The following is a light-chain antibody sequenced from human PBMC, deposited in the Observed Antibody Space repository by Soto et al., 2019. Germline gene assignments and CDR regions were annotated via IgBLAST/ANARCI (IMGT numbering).Light chain of an antibody. Sequence: DIQMTQSPSSTAASVGDSVTITCRARRDISRYLNWYQHKPGKAPKLLLYAASTVQSGVPSRFRGNESGTDFTLTISSLQPEDFGTYYCQQSYSLPLTFGPGTKV. V-gene: IGKV1-39*01. CDR3: QQSYSLPLT. CDR1: RDISRY. J-gene: IGKJ3*01. CDR2: AAS.